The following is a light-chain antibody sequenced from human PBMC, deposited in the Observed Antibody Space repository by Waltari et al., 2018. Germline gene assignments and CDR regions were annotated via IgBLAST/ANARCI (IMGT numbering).Light chain of an antibody. J-gene: IGKJ2*01. Sequence: DVVMTQTPLSLSVTPGQPASISCKSGQSLLQTNGKTYFYWYLQKPGQSPQLLMYEVSSRISGVPDRVSGSGSGTDFTLKISRVEAEDVGIYYCMQSTHIPYTFGQGTKLEIK. V-gene: IGKV2-29*02. CDR2: EVS. CDR3: MQSTHIPYT. CDR1: QSLLQTNGKTY.